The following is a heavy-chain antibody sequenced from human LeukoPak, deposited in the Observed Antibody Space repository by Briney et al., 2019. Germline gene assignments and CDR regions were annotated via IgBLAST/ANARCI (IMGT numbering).Heavy chain of an antibody. J-gene: IGHJ4*02. D-gene: IGHD3-22*01. V-gene: IGHV3-53*01. Sequence: GGSLRLSCAASGFTFSDYYMSWVRQAPGKGLEWVSVIYSDGNTYYADPVKGRFTISRDNSKNTLYLQMNSLRAEDTAVYYCARAAYGSSGYYAYWGQGTLVTVSS. CDR2: IYSDGNT. CDR1: GFTFSDYY. CDR3: ARAAYGSSGYYAY.